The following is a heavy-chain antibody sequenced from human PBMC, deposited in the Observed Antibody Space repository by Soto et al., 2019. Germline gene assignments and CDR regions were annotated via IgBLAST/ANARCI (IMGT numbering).Heavy chain of an antibody. J-gene: IGHJ4*02. CDR2: IVVGSGNT. Sequence: QMQLVQSGPEVKKPGTSVKVSCKASGFTFTSSAVQWVRQARGQRLEWIGWIVVGSGNTNYAQKFQERVTITRDMSTSTAYMELSSLRSEDTAVHYCAADRDDYGDYVYGYWGQGTLVTVSS. CDR3: AADRDDYGDYVYGY. CDR1: GFTFTSSA. V-gene: IGHV1-58*01. D-gene: IGHD4-17*01.